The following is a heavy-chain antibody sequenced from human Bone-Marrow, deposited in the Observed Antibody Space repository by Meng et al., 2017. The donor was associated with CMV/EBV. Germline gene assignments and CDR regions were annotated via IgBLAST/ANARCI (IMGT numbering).Heavy chain of an antibody. J-gene: IGHJ4*02. V-gene: IGHV1-2*02. CDR3: ASGGGGYSYGSRY. Sequence: QGQVVASGGEGKKPGASVEVSCKASGYTFTGYYMHWVRQAPGQGLEWMGWINPNSGGTNYAQKFQGRVTMTRDTSISTAYMELSRLRSDDTAVYFCASGGGGYSYGSRYWGQGTLVIVSS. CDR2: INPNSGGT. CDR1: GYTFTGYY. D-gene: IGHD5-18*01.